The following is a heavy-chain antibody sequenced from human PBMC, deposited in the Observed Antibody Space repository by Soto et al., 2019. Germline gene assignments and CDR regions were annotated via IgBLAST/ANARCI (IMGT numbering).Heavy chain of an antibody. V-gene: IGHV1-18*01. CDR1: GYTFTSYG. CDR3: VVAAQPYYFDY. J-gene: IGHJ4*02. Sequence: QVQLVQSGAEVKKPGASVKVSCKASGYTFTSYGISWVRQAPGQGLEWMGWISAYNGNTNYAQKLQGRVTMTTDTSPSTAYRELRSLRSDDTAVYYCVVAAQPYYFDYWGQGTLVTVSS. D-gene: IGHD2-15*01. CDR2: ISAYNGNT.